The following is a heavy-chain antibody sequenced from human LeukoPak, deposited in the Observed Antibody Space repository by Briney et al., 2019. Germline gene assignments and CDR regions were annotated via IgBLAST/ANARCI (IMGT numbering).Heavy chain of an antibody. D-gene: IGHD3-9*01. CDR1: GGSFSGYY. CDR3: ARTYDILTGYVPY. V-gene: IGHV4-34*01. Sequence: SETLSLTCAVYGGSFSGYYWSWIRQPPGKGLEWIGSIYYSGSSYYNPSLKSRVTISVDTSKNQFSLKLSSVTAADTAVYYCARTYDILTGYVPYWGQGTLVTVSS. J-gene: IGHJ4*02. CDR2: IYYSGSS.